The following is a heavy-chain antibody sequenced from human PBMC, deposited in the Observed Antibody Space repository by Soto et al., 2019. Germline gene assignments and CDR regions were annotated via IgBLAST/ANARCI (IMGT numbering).Heavy chain of an antibody. D-gene: IGHD6-13*01. V-gene: IGHV4-59*01. Sequence: QVQLQESGPGLVKPSETLSLTCTVSGGSISSYYWSWIRQPPGKGLEWIGYIYYSGSTNYNPSLKSRVTISVDTSKNQFSLKLSSVTAADTAEYYCARSGYSSSWYIGWGQGTLVTVSS. CDR2: IYYSGST. CDR1: GGSISSYY. CDR3: ARSGYSSSWYIG. J-gene: IGHJ4*02.